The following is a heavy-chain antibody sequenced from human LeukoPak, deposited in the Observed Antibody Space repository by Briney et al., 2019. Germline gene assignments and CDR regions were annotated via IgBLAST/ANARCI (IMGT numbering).Heavy chain of an antibody. J-gene: IGHJ4*02. D-gene: IGHD5-18*01. CDR2: ISYDGGDK. Sequence: PGGSLRLSCAASGFTFNNYAIHWVRQAPGKGLEWVGVISYDGGDKFYVDSVKGRFTISRDNPKSTLYLQMNSLRVEDTAVYYCARAYESRYDSHEIGYWGQGTLVTVSS. CDR3: ARAYESRYDSHEIGY. CDR1: GFTFNNYA. V-gene: IGHV3-30*04.